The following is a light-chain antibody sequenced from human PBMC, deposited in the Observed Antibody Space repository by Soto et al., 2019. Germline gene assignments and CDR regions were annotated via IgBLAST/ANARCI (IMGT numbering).Light chain of an antibody. CDR1: QNVGSN. CDR2: GAS. J-gene: IGKJ4*01. Sequence: TQPPATVSVSAVEWATLSCRASQNVGSNLAWYQQRSGQAPRLLIYGASKRATGVPAKFSGSGSGTEFTLTISSLQSEDFAVYYCLQYDKWPPRLTFGGGTKVDIK. CDR3: LQYDKWPPRLT. V-gene: IGKV3-15*01.